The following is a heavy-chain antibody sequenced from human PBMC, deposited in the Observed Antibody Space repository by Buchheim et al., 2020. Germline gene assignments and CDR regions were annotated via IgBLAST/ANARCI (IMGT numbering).Heavy chain of an antibody. D-gene: IGHD5-18*01. Sequence: EVQLVESGGGLVQPGGSLRLSCAASGFTFSYFEMNWVRQAPGKGLEWVSHISSSGSAIYYADSVKGRFTISRDNAKSSLYLQMNSLRAEDTAVYYCARDFRSLGYSYGYADYWGQGTL. J-gene: IGHJ4*02. CDR3: ARDFRSLGYSYGYADY. CDR2: ISSSGSAI. V-gene: IGHV3-48*03. CDR1: GFTFSYFE.